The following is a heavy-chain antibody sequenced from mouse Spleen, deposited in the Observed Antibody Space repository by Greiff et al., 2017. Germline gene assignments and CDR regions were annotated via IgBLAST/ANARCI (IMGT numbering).Heavy chain of an antibody. CDR2: IDPNSGGT. CDR1: GYTFTSHW. CDR3: AREAWLLRFGY. J-gene: IGHJ3*01. D-gene: IGHD2-3*01. V-gene: IGHV1-72*01. Sequence: QVQLQQPGAELVKPGASVKLSCKASGYTFTSHWMHWVKQRPGRGLEWIGSIDPNSGGTKYNEKFKSKATLTVDKPSSTAYMQLSSLTSEDSAVYYCAREAWLLRFGYWGQGTLVTVSA.